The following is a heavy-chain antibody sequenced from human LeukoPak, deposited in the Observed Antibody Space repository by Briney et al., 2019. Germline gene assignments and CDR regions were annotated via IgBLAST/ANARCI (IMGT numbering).Heavy chain of an antibody. Sequence: GGSLRLSCAGFGFTFSDYYMRWIRQAPGKGLEWLSYICGSGDSKFYADSVKGRFTISRDNAKNSLYLQINSLRAEDTAIYYCARRAYSDYFFDSWGQGTLVTVSS. J-gene: IGHJ4*02. D-gene: IGHD4-11*01. V-gene: IGHV3-11*01. CDR3: ARRAYSDYFFDS. CDR2: ICGSGDSK. CDR1: GFTFSDYY.